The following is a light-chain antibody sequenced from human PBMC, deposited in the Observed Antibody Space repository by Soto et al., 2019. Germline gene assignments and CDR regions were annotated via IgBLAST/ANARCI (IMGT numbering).Light chain of an antibody. CDR3: SSYTSSSTHDAYV. V-gene: IGLV2-14*01. J-gene: IGLJ1*01. CDR2: DVS. CDR1: SSDVGGYNY. Sequence: QSVLTQPASVSGSPGQSIPISCTGTSSDVGGYNYVSWYQQHPGKAPKVMIYDVSNRPSGVSNRFSGSKSGNTASLTISGLQAEDEADYYCSSYTSSSTHDAYVFGTGTEVTVL.